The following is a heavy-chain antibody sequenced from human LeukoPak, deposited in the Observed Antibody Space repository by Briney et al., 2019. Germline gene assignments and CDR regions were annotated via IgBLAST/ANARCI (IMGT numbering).Heavy chain of an antibody. CDR2: INPNSGGT. J-gene: IGHJ4*02. CDR3: ARAMGVIAAAGTFDY. CDR1: GYTFTSYG. Sequence: GASVKVSCKASGYTFTSYGISWVRQAPGQGLEWMGWINPNSGGTNYAQKFQGRVTMTRDTSISTAYMELSRLRSDDTAVYYCARAMGVIAAAGTFDYWGQGTLVTVSS. D-gene: IGHD6-13*01. V-gene: IGHV1-2*02.